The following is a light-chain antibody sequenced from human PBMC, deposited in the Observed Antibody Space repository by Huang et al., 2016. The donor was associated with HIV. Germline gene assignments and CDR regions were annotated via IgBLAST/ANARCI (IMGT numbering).Light chain of an antibody. CDR3: QQRTNWPTWT. V-gene: IGKV3-11*01. Sequence: EIVLTQSPATLSLSPGERATLSGRASQSVSSYLAWYQQKPGQAPGLLIYDASNRATGIPARFSGSGSGTDFTLTISSLEPEDFAVYYCQQRTNWPTWTFGQGTKVEIK. CDR1: QSVSSY. CDR2: DAS. J-gene: IGKJ1*01.